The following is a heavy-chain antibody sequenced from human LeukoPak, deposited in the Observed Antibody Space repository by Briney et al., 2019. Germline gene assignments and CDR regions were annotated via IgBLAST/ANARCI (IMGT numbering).Heavy chain of an antibody. Sequence: PGGSLRLSCAASGFTFSSYSMNWVRQAPGKGLEWVSSISSSSSYIYYADSVKGRFTISRDNAKNSLYLQMNSLRAEDTAAYYCARDHPDDSSGWYDYWGQGTLVTVSS. V-gene: IGHV3-21*01. CDR2: ISSSSSYI. D-gene: IGHD6-19*01. CDR1: GFTFSSYS. CDR3: ARDHPDDSSGWYDY. J-gene: IGHJ4*02.